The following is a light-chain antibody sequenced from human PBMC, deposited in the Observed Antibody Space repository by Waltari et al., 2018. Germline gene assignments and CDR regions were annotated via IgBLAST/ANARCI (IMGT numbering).Light chain of an antibody. CDR1: TGAVTSGQF. V-gene: IGLV7-46*01. Sequence: QVVVTQEPSLTVSPGGTVTLPCGSSTGAVTSGQFPYWFLQKPGQAPRTLVYDTSNKHSWTPAWFSGSLLGGKAALTLSGAQPEDEAEYYCSVSYSGHVIFGGGTKLTVL. CDR3: SVSYSGHVI. CDR2: DTS. J-gene: IGLJ2*01.